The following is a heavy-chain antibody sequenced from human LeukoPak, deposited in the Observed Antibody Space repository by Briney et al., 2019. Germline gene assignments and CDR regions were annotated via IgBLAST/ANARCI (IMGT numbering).Heavy chain of an antibody. CDR3: ASGVTIWLGNPFDL. CDR2: INTDGSNT. J-gene: IGHJ3*01. V-gene: IGHV3-74*01. D-gene: IGHD3-3*01. Sequence: GGSLRLSCAASGFTFSTYWMHWARQDPGKGLVWVERINTDGSNTIYADSVKGRFTISRDNTKNTLYLQMNILRAEDTAVYYCASGVTIWLGNPFDLWGQGTMVTVSS. CDR1: GFTFSTYW.